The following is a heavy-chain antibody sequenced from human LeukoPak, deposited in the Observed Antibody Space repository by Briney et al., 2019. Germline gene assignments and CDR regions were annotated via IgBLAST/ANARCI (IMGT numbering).Heavy chain of an antibody. J-gene: IGHJ4*02. CDR3: AREGDSGSYLAAHGRAFGY. CDR2: IKQDGSEK. CDR1: GFTFSSYW. Sequence: PGGSLRLSCAASGFTFSSYWMSWVRQAPGKGLEWVANIKQDGSEKYYVDSVKGRFTISRDNAKNSLYLQMNSLRAEDTAVYYCAREGDSGSYLAAHGRAFGYWGQGTLVTVSS. D-gene: IGHD1-26*01. V-gene: IGHV3-7*01.